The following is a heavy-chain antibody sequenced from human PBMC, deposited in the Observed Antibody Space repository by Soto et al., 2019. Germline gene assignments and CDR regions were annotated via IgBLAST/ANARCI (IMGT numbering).Heavy chain of an antibody. Sequence: GGSLRLSCAASGFTFSSYAMSWVRQAPGKGLEWVSGISDSGSSTYYADSVKGRFTISRDNSKNTLYLQMLSLRAEDTAVYYCAKAPYSSSYYYFDSWGQGTLVTVSS. CDR3: AKAPYSSSYYYFDS. J-gene: IGHJ4*02. CDR1: GFTFSSYA. V-gene: IGHV3-23*01. D-gene: IGHD6-13*01. CDR2: ISDSGSST.